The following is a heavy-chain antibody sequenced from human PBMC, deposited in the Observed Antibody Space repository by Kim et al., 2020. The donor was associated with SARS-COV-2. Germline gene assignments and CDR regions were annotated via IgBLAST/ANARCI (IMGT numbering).Heavy chain of an antibody. CDR2: IYYSGST. CDR3: ARDDATHAFDI. J-gene: IGHJ3*02. CDR1: GGSISSYY. Sequence: SETLSLTCTVSGGSISSYYWSWIRQPPGKGLEWIGYIYYSGSTNYNPSLKSRVTISVDTSKNQFSLKLSSVTAADTAVYYCARDDATHAFDIWGQGTMVTVSS. V-gene: IGHV4-59*01.